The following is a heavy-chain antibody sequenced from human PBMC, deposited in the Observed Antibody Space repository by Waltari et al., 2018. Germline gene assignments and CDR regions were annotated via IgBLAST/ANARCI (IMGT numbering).Heavy chain of an antibody. CDR2: INAGNGNT. D-gene: IGHD3-3*01. J-gene: IGHJ4*02. Sequence: QVQLVQSGAEVKKPGASVKVSCKASGYTFTSYAMHWVRQAPGQRLEWMGWINAGNGNTKYSQKFQGRVTITRDTSASTAYMELSSLRSEDTAVYYCARDSRITIFGVVRNYFDYWGQGTLVTVSS. V-gene: IGHV1-3*01. CDR1: GYTFTSYA. CDR3: ARDSRITIFGVVRNYFDY.